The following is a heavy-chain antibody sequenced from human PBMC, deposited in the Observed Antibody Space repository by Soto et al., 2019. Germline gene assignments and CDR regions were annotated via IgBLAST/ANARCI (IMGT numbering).Heavy chain of an antibody. CDR2: IYYSGST. CDR1: GGSISSYY. D-gene: IGHD3-9*01. V-gene: IGHV4-59*12. Sequence: SETLSLTCTVSGGSISSYYWSWIRQPPGKGLEWFGYIYYSGSTNYNPSLKSRVTISVDTSKNQFSLKLSSVTAADTAVYYCARVCYDILTGPCGMEVWGQGTTVTVSS. CDR3: ARVCYDILTGPCGMEV. J-gene: IGHJ6*02.